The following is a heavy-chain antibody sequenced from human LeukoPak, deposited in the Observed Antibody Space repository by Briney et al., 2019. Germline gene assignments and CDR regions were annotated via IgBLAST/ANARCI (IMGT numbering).Heavy chain of an antibody. CDR1: GYTVTSYY. V-gene: IGHV1-46*01. J-gene: IGHJ5*02. CDR3: ARESGPGSYFTSGVDP. CDR2: INPSGGST. D-gene: IGHD1-26*01. Sequence: ASVKVSCTASGYTVTSYYMHWVRQAPGQGLEWMGIINPSGGSTSYAQKFQGRVTMTRDTSTSTVYMELSSLRSEDTAVYYCARESGPGSYFTSGVDPWGQGTLVTVSS.